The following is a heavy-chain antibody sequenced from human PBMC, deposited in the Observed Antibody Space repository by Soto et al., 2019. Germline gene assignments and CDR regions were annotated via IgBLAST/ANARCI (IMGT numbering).Heavy chain of an antibody. D-gene: IGHD1-26*01. V-gene: IGHV3-49*03. CDR2: IRSKTYGGTT. CDR3: TRARGGSWFDP. CDR1: GFTFGDYA. J-gene: IGHJ5*02. Sequence: EVQLVESGGGLVQPGRSLRLSCTTSGFTFGDYALTWFRQAPGKGLEWVGFIRSKTYGGTTEYAASVKGRFTISRDNSKSIAYLQMNSLKIEDTAMYYCTRARGGSWFDPWGQGTLVTVSS.